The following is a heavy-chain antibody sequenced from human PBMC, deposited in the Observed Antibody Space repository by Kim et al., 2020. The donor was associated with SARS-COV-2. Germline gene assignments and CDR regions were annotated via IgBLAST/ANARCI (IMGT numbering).Heavy chain of an antibody. Sequence: ASVKVSCKASGYTFTSYYMHWVRQAPGQGLEWMGIINPRGGSTSYAQKFQGRVTMTRDTSTSTVYMELSSLRSEDTAVYYCARCGRGYYYGSGSYFWFDPWGQGTLVTVSS. D-gene: IGHD3-10*01. J-gene: IGHJ5*02. CDR3: ARCGRGYYYGSGSYFWFDP. CDR2: INPRGGST. CDR1: GYTFTSYY. V-gene: IGHV1-46*01.